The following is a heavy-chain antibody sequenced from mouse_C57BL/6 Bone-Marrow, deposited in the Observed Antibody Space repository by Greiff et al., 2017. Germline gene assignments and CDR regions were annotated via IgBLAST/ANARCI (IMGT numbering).Heavy chain of an antibody. CDR3: ARSITTVVKFDY. CDR2: IYPGDGDT. D-gene: IGHD1-1*01. Sequence: LQLQQSGPELVKPGASVKISCKASGYAFSSSWMNWVKQRPGKGLEWIGRIYPGDGDTNYNGKFKGKATLTADKSSSTAYMQLSSLTSEDSAVYFCARSITTVVKFDYWGQGTTLTVSA. J-gene: IGHJ2*01. CDR1: GYAFSSSW. V-gene: IGHV1-82*01.